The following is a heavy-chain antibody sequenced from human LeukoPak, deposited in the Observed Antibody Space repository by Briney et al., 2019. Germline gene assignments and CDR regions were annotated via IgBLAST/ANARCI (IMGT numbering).Heavy chain of an antibody. CDR1: GYTFTGYY. D-gene: IGHD3-10*01. V-gene: IGHV1-2*02. CDR2: INPNSGGT. CDR3: ARAWFGELNFDY. Sequence: ASVKVSCKASGYTFTGYYMHWVRQAPGQGLEWMGWINPNSGGTNYAQKFQGRVTMTRDTSISTAYMELRRLRSDDTAVYYCARAWFGELNFDYWGQGTLVTVSS. J-gene: IGHJ4*02.